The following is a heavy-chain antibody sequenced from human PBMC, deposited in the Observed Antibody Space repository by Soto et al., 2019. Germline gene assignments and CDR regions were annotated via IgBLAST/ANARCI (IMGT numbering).Heavy chain of an antibody. V-gene: IGHV3-48*01. Sequence: EVQLVESGGGLVQPGGSLRLSCAASGFTFSSYSMNWVRQAPGKGLEWVSYISSSSSTIYYADSVKGRFTISRDNAKNSLYVQMNSLRAEDTAVYYCARGGGQIVVGTAPGYWGQGTLVTVSS. CDR2: ISSSSSTI. CDR1: GFTFSSYS. J-gene: IGHJ4*02. D-gene: IGHD2-21*02. CDR3: ARGGGQIVVGTAPGY.